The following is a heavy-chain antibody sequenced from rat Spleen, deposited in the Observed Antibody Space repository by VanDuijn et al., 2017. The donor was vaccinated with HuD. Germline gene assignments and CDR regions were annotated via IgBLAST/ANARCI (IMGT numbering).Heavy chain of an antibody. J-gene: IGHJ4*01. V-gene: IGHV5S13*01. CDR2: ISTGGGNT. CDR3: TRGYVMDA. CDR1: GFTFSDYN. Sequence: EVQLVESGGGLVQPGRSLKLSCAASGFTFSDYNMAWVRPAPKKGLEWIASISTGGGNTYYRDSVKGRFTISRDNAKNTQYLQMDSLRSEDTATYYCTRGYVMDAWGQGASVTVSS.